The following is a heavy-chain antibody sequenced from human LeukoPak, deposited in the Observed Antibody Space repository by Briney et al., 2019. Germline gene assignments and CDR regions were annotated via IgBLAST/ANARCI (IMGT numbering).Heavy chain of an antibody. Sequence: GASVKVSCKASGYTFTGYYMHWVRQAPGQGLEWMGRINPNSGGTNYAQKFQGRVTMTRDTSISTAYMELSRLRSDDTAVYYCARDRGRFLEWLDYYYYMDVWGKGTTVTVSS. CDR3: ARDRGRFLEWLDYYYYMDV. D-gene: IGHD3-3*01. V-gene: IGHV1-2*06. J-gene: IGHJ6*03. CDR1: GYTFTGYY. CDR2: INPNSGGT.